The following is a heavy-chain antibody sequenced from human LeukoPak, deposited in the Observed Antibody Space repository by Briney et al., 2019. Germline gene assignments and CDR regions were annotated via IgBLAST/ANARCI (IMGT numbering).Heavy chain of an antibody. CDR1: GFTFSSYS. Sequence: GGSLRLSCAASGFTFSSYSMNWVRQAPGKGLEWLSYISRSSSPIYYADSVKGRFTISRDNAKNSLYLQMNSLRDEDTAVYYCAGGLRSGGVFDYWGQGTLVTVSS. D-gene: IGHD5-12*01. V-gene: IGHV3-48*02. J-gene: IGHJ4*02. CDR3: AGGLRSGGVFDY. CDR2: ISRSSSPI.